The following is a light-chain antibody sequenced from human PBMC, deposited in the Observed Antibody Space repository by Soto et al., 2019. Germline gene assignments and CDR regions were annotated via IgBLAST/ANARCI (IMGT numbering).Light chain of an antibody. J-gene: IGKJ4*01. CDR2: GAS. V-gene: IGKV3-20*01. CDR3: QLYGTSPRVT. CDR1: LSISSNS. Sequence: EIVLTQSPGTLSLSPGERATLSCRDSLSISSNSLAWYQQKPGQAPRLLIYGASSRATGIPDRFSGSGSGTDFTLTISRQEPEDFAVYYCQLYGTSPRVTFGGGTKVEIK.